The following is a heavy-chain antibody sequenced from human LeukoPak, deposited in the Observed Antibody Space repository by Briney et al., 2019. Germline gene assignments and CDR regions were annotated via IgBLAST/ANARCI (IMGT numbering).Heavy chain of an antibody. J-gene: IGHJ5*02. V-gene: IGHV3-74*03. CDR1: GFTFSNTW. CDR2: INGDGSTT. D-gene: IGHD2-21*02. CDR3: ARLSGGYSKFDL. Sequence: GGSLRLSCAASGFTFSNTWMNWVRQAPGKGLEGVGRINGDGSTTKYADSVKGRFTISRDSAENTLFLQMNSLRAEDTAVYYCARLSGGYSKFDLWGQGTLVTVSS.